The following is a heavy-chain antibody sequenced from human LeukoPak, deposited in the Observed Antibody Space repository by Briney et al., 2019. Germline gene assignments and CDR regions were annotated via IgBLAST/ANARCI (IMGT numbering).Heavy chain of an antibody. CDR1: GFTFSSYW. CDR2: INSDGSST. V-gene: IGHV3-74*01. J-gene: IGHJ3*02. Sequence: GGSMRLTCAASGFTFSSYWMHCVRQPPGKGLVWVSRINSDGSSTSYADSVKGRFTISRDNAKNTLYLQMNCLRAEDTAVYYCARVNLRFDAFDIWGQGTMVTVSS. D-gene: IGHD3-3*01. CDR3: ARVNLRFDAFDI.